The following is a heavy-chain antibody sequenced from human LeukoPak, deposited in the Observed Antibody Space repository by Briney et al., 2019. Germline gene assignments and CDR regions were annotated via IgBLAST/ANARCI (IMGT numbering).Heavy chain of an antibody. CDR3: ATMVRGLYYGMDV. J-gene: IGHJ6*04. CDR1: GYSFTSYW. CDR2: IYPGDSGT. V-gene: IGHV5-51*01. Sequence: PGESLKISCKGSGYSFTSYWIGWVRQMPGKGLEWMGIIYPGDSGTRYSPSFQGQVTISADKSISTAYLQWSSLKASDTAMYYCATMVRGLYYGMDVWGKGTTVTVSS. D-gene: IGHD3-10*01.